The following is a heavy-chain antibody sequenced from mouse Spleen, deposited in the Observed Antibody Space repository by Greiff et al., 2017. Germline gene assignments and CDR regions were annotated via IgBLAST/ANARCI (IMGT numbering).Heavy chain of an antibody. V-gene: IGHV5-9-3*01. D-gene: IGHD2-14*01. Sequence: EVKLVESGGGLVKPGGSLKLSCAASGFTFSSYAMSWVRQTPEKRLEWVATISSGGSYTYYPDSVKGRFTISRDNAKNTLYLQMSSLRSEDTAMYYCARHERYDGPWFAYWGQGTLVTVSA. J-gene: IGHJ3*01. CDR3: ARHERYDGPWFAY. CDR1: GFTFSSYA. CDR2: ISSGGSYT.